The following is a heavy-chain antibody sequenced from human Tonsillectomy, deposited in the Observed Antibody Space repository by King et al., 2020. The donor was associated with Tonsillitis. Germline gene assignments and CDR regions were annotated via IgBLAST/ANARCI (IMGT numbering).Heavy chain of an antibody. D-gene: IGHD3-10*01. Sequence: VQLVESGAEVKKPGSSVNVSCKASGGTFSNYAFNWVRQAPGQGVEWMGGIIPIFGKSHYAQNFQGRVTITADESTSTVYMELRSLRSEDTAVYYCASGPLWGDYYYYYMDVWGKGTTVTVSS. CDR2: IIPIFGKS. CDR1: GGTFSNYA. CDR3: ASGPLWGDYYYYYMDV. V-gene: IGHV1-69*01. J-gene: IGHJ6*03.